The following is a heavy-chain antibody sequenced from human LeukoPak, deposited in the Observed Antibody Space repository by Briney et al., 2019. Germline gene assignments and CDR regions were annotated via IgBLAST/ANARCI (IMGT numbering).Heavy chain of an antibody. J-gene: IGHJ4*02. CDR1: GFTFSSYA. CDR3: AKDEDFWSGYSDY. Sequence: GGSLRLSCAASGFTFSSYAMSWVRQAPGKGLEWVSAISGSGGSTYYADSVKGRFTISRDNSKNTLYLQMNCLRAEDTAVYYCAKDEDFWSGYSDYWGQGTLVTVSS. CDR2: ISGSGGST. D-gene: IGHD3-3*01. V-gene: IGHV3-23*01.